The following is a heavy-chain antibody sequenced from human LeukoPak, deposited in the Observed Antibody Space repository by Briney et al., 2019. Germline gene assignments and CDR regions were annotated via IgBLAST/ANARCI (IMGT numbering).Heavy chain of an antibody. CDR2: IYTSGST. V-gene: IGHV4-61*02. J-gene: IGHJ4*02. Sequence: KPSETLSLTCTVSGGSISSGSYYWSWIRQPAGKGLEWIGRIYTSGSTNYNPSLKSRVTISVDTSKNQFSLKLSSVTAADTAVYYCARAELYYFDYWGQGTLVTVSS. D-gene: IGHD1-26*01. CDR3: ARAELYYFDY. CDR1: GGSISSGSYY.